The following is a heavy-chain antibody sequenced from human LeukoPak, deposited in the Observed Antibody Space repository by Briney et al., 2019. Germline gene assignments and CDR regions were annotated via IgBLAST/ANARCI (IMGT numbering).Heavy chain of an antibody. Sequence: SETLSLTCAVYGGSFSGYYWSWIRQPPGKGLEWIGEINHSGSTNYNPSLKSRVTISVDTSKNQFSLKLSSVTAADTAVYYCARDDSSGYYGLDYWGQGTLVTVSS. V-gene: IGHV4-34*01. D-gene: IGHD3-22*01. CDR3: ARDDSSGYYGLDY. J-gene: IGHJ4*02. CDR2: INHSGST. CDR1: GGSFSGYY.